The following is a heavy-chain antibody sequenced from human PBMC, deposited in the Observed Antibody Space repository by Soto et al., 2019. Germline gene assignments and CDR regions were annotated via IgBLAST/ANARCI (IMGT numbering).Heavy chain of an antibody. CDR3: ASNDHYYFDY. V-gene: IGHV1-69*02. CDR1: GGTFSSYT. CDR2: IIPILGIA. Sequence: QVQLVQSGAEVKKPGSSVKVSCKASGGTFSSYTISWVRQAPGQGLEWMGRIIPILGIANYAQKFQGRVTITADKSTSTAYMELSSLGSEDTAVYYCASNDHYYFDYWGQGTLVTVSS. J-gene: IGHJ4*02. D-gene: IGHD2-8*01.